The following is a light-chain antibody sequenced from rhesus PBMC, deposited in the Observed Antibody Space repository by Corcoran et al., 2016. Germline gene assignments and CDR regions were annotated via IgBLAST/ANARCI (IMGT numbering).Light chain of an antibody. CDR3: QQVSSIPYS. CDR1: SSVSTTY. Sequence: DIVLTQSPTSMAVSQGERVTISCTASSSVSTTYLHWYQQKPGFPPRFLVYRTSSLASGVPTSFSGSGSGPSHKLTISRRGAEDAANYYCQQVSSIPYSFGQGTKVEIK. J-gene: IGKJ2*01. CDR2: RTS. V-gene: IGKV3-35*01.